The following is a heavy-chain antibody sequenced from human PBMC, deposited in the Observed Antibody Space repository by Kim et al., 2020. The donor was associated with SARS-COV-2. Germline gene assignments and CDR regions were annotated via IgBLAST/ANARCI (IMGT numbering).Heavy chain of an antibody. CDR2: ISGSGGST. V-gene: IGHV3-23*01. J-gene: IGHJ6*02. D-gene: IGHD3-3*01. CDR1: GFTFSSYA. CDR3: ATKRGYDFWSDDYYYGMDV. Sequence: GGSLRLSCAASGFTFSSYAMSWVRQAPGKGLEWVSAISGSGGSTYYADSVKGRFTISRDNSKNTLDLQMNSLRAEDTAVYYCATKRGYDFWSDDYYYGMDVWGQGTTVTVSS.